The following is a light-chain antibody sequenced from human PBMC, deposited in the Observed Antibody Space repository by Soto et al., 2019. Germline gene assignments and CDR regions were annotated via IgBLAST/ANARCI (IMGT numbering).Light chain of an antibody. J-gene: IGKJ1*01. CDR2: DAS. CDR1: QTISSW. V-gene: IGKV1-5*01. Sequence: DIQMTQSNSTLPASLGDRVTITCRASQTISSWLAWYQQKPGKAPDLLIYDASRLAGGVPSRSSGSESGTEFTLTIGSLEPDDFATYFCQQYYNYSTFGQRTKVDI. CDR3: QQYYNYST.